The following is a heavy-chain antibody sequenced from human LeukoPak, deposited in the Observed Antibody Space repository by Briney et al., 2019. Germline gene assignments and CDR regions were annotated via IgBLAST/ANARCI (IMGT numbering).Heavy chain of an antibody. D-gene: IGHD4-11*01. CDR2: IYYSGST. CDR3: ARHPSYGNYVGNWFDP. CDR1: GGSISSSSYY. J-gene: IGHJ5*02. V-gene: IGHV4-39*01. Sequence: SETLSLTCTVSGGSISSSSYYWGWIRQPPGKGLEWIGSIYYSGSTYSNPSLKSRATISVNTSKNQFSLKLSSVTAADTAVYYCARHPSYGNYVGNWFDPWGQGTLVTVSS.